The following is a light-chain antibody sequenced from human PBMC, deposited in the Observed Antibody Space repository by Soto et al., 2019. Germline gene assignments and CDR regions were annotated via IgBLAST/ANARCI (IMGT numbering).Light chain of an antibody. CDR3: QQYNNWSPIT. CDR2: GAS. Sequence: EIVMTQSPATLSVSPGERATLSCRASQPVNSNLAWYQQKPGQAPRLLIYGASTRATGIPARFSGSGSGTEFTLTISSLQSEDFAVYYCQQYNNWSPITFGQGTRLEIK. J-gene: IGKJ5*01. V-gene: IGKV3-15*01. CDR1: QPVNSN.